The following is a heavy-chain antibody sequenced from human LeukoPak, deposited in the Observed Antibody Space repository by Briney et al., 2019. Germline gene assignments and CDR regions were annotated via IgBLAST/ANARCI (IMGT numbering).Heavy chain of an antibody. D-gene: IGHD3-22*01. CDR2: IKQDGSEK. Sequence: GGSLRLSCAASGFTFSSYAMSWVRQAPGKGLEWVANIKQDGSEKYYVDSVKGRFTISRDNAKNSLYLQMNSLRAEDTAVYYCARAYYYDSSGYYLGIGMDVWGQGTTVTVSS. CDR3: ARAYYYDSSGYYLGIGMDV. CDR1: GFTFSSYA. J-gene: IGHJ6*02. V-gene: IGHV3-7*03.